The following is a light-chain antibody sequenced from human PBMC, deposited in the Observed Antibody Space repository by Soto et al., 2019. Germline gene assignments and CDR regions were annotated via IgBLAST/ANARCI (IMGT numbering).Light chain of an antibody. V-gene: IGLV2-14*01. J-gene: IGLJ1*01. CDR3: SSYTGSSTLYV. CDR2: DVS. Sequence: QSVLAQPASVSGSPGQSITISCTGTSSDVGGYNYVCWYQQHPGKSPKLMIYDVSNRLSGVSNRFSGSKSGNTASLTISGLQADDEADYYCSSYTGSSTLYVFGTGTKVTVL. CDR1: SSDVGGYNY.